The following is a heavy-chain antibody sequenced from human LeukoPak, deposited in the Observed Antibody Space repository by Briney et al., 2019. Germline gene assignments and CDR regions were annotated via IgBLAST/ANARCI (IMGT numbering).Heavy chain of an antibody. V-gene: IGHV3-7*01. CDR1: GFTFSSYS. D-gene: IGHD2-15*01. Sequence: GGSLRLSCAASGFTFSSYSMNWGRQAPGKGLGWGANIKQDGSEKYYVDSVKGRFTISRDNAKNSLYLQMNSLRAEDTAVYYCARELPGYYMDVWGKGTTVTVSS. CDR3: ARELPGYYMDV. J-gene: IGHJ6*03. CDR2: IKQDGSEK.